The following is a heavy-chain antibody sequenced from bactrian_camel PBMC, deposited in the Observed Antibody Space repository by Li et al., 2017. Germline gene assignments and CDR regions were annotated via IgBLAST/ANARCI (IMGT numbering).Heavy chain of an antibody. CDR3: AKDRTVVAGTNVWAYNY. D-gene: IGHD6*01. J-gene: IGHJ4*01. Sequence: DVQLVVSGGGSVQPGGSLRLSCTASGFAIVDSDMGWYRQSPGNECELASTIGSDGTPYYTDSVKGRFTISRDNARNTVYLQMNSLKIEDTAMYYCAKDRTVVAGTNVWAYNYWGQGTQVTVS. CDR1: GFAIVDSD. CDR2: IGSDGTP. V-gene: IGHV3-1*01.